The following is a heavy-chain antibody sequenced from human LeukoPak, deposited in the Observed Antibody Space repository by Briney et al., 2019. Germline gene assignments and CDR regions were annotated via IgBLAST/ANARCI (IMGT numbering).Heavy chain of an antibody. CDR3: ARQYYYYYMDV. V-gene: IGHV1-46*01. J-gene: IGHJ6*03. CDR2: INPRGGSA. CDR1: GYIFINYY. Sequence: ASVKVSCKASGYIFINYYMHWVRQAPGQGLEWMGVINPRGGSATYAQKFQGRVALSRDTGTVFMEMSSLRSEDTAVYYCARQYYYYYMDVWGKGTTVTVSS.